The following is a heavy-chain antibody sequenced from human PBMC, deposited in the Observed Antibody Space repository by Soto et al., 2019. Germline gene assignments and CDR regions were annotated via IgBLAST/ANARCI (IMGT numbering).Heavy chain of an antibody. CDR1: GFTFSSYG. CDR2: ISYDGSQK. V-gene: IGHV3-30*18. CDR3: VKEMAGSYYSAYHFDY. D-gene: IGHD1-26*01. Sequence: QVQLVESGGGVVQPGKSLSLSCVASGFTFSSYGMHWVRQAPGKGLEWVALISYDGSQKYFGVSVKGRFTISRDNSKNKLYLEMNSLRGDDTALYYCVKEMAGSYYSAYHFDYWGQGTQVTVSS. J-gene: IGHJ4*02.